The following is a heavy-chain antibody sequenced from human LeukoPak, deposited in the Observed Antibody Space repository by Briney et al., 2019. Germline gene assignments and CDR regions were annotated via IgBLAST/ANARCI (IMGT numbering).Heavy chain of an antibody. V-gene: IGHV1-69*13. D-gene: IGHD6-13*01. J-gene: IGHJ4*02. CDR2: IIPIFGTA. CDR1: GGTFISYA. CDR3: ARGFVAAAGTLGY. Sequence: SVKVSCKASGGTFISYAISWVRQAPGQGLEWMGGIIPIFGTANYAQKFQGRVTITADESTSTAYMELSSLRSEDTAVYYCARGFVAAAGTLGYWGQGTLVTVSS.